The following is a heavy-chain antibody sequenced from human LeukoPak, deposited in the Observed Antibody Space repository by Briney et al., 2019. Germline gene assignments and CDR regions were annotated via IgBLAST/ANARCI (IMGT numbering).Heavy chain of an antibody. V-gene: IGHV1-3*01. CDR3: ARDGIFGRDGMDV. J-gene: IGHJ6*02. D-gene: IGHD3-3*01. Sequence: ASVKVSCKASGYSFTSHIIHWVRQAPGQRLEWVGWTNDGNGNTKYSQKFQGRVTIIRDTSASTVYVELSSLRSEDTAVYYCARDGIFGRDGMDVWGQGTTVTVSS. CDR1: GYSFTSHI. CDR2: TNDGNGNT.